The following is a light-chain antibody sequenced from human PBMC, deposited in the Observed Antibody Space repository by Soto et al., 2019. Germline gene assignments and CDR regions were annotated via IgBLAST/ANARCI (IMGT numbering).Light chain of an antibody. CDR3: QQYDSSPRT. Sequence: EMVLTQSPGALSLSPAERATLSCRASQSVGTNYLAWFQQKPGQAPRLLIYATSTRATGIPDRFSGSGSGTDFTLTITRLEPEDFAVYYCQQYDSSPRTFGQGTKVDIK. J-gene: IGKJ1*01. CDR1: QSVGTNY. V-gene: IGKV3-20*01. CDR2: ATS.